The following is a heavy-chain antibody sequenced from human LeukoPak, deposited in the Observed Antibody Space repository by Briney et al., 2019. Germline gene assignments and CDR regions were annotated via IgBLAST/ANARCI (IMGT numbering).Heavy chain of an antibody. J-gene: IGHJ6*03. V-gene: IGHV4-31*03. Sequence: SQTLSLTCTVSGGSISSGGYYWSWIRQHPGKGLEWIGYIYYSGSTYYNPSLKSRVTISVDTFKNQFSLELGSVTAADTAVYYCARVEYSSSNSWTGYYYYYMHVWAKGTTVTVSS. CDR2: IYYSGST. CDR3: ARVEYSSSNSWTGYYYYYMHV. D-gene: IGHD2-2*01. CDR1: GGSISSGGYY.